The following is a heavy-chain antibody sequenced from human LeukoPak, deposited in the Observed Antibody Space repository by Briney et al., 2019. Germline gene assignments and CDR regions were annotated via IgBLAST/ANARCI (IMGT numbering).Heavy chain of an antibody. V-gene: IGHV1-46*01. CDR1: GYTFTSYY. D-gene: IGHD6-19*01. CDR3: ARESVAAPSWEV. J-gene: IGHJ4*02. Sequence: ASVKVSCKASGYTFTSYYMHWVRQAPGQGLEWMGIINPSGGSTSYAQKFQGRVTMTRDTSISTAYMELSRLRSDDTAVYYCARESVAAPSWEVWGQGTLVTVSS. CDR2: INPSGGST.